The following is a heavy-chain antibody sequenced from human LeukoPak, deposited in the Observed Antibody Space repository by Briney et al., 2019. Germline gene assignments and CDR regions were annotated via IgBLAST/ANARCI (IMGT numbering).Heavy chain of an antibody. V-gene: IGHV1-2*02. CDR3: ARDYGGSYFDY. J-gene: IGHJ4*02. CDR1: GYTFTGYY. D-gene: IGHD1-26*01. Sequence: ASVKVSCKASGYTFTGYYMLWVRQAPGQGLEWMGWINPNSGGTNYAQKSQGRVTMTRDTSISTAYMELSRLRSDDTAVYYCARDYGGSYFDYWGQGTLVTVSS. CDR2: INPNSGGT.